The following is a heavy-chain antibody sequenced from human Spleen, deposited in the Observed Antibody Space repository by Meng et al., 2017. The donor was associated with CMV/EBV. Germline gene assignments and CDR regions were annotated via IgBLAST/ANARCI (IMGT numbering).Heavy chain of an antibody. CDR1: GYTFTGHY. J-gene: IGHJ4*02. V-gene: IGHV1-2*02. Sequence: SGYTFTGHYMHWMRRPPGQGIEWRGRMGAHGGATVYARRFQGRVTMTRDTSIKAAYMELRRLTSGGTAVYYCAREGERSYPDPDFWGQGTLVTVSS. CDR2: MGAHGGAT. D-gene: IGHD1-26*01. CDR3: AREGERSYPDPDF.